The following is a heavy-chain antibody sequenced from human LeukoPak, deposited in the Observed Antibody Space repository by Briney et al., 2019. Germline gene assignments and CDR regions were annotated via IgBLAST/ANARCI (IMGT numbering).Heavy chain of an antibody. CDR1: GGTISSGDYY. Sequence: SETLSLTCTVSGGTISSGDYYWSWIRQPPGKSLEWIGYIYYSGSTYYNPSLKSRVTISVDTSKNQFSLKLSSVTAADTAVYYCAREVEITIFGVVSYYMDVWGKGTTVTVSS. D-gene: IGHD3-3*01. CDR3: AREVEITIFGVVSYYMDV. V-gene: IGHV4-30-4*08. CDR2: IYYSGST. J-gene: IGHJ6*03.